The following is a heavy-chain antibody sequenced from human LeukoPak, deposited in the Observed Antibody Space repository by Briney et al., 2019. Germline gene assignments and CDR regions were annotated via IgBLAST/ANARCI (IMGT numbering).Heavy chain of an antibody. V-gene: IGHV1-69*06. CDR3: ARGIAYYYDSSGVDV. CDR1: GGTFSSYA. CDR2: IIPIFGTA. Sequence: GASVKVSCKASGGTFSSYAISWVRQAPGQGLEWMGGIIPIFGTANYAQKFQGRVTITADKSTSTAYMELSSLRSEDTAVYYCARGIAYYYDSSGVDVWGKGTTVTVSS. J-gene: IGHJ6*04. D-gene: IGHD3-22*01.